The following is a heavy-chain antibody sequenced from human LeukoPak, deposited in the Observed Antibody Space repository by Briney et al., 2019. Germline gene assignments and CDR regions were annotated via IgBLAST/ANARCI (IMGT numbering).Heavy chain of an antibody. Sequence: SETLSLTCAVSGGSISSSNWWSWVRQPPGKGLEWIGSMYYSGSTNYNPSVKSRVTISADTSRNQFSLNLSSVTAADTAVYYCYTTSGGRPHWGQGTLVTVSS. CDR3: YTTSGGRPH. V-gene: IGHV4-4*02. J-gene: IGHJ4*02. D-gene: IGHD2-2*02. CDR2: MYYSGST. CDR1: GGSISSSNW.